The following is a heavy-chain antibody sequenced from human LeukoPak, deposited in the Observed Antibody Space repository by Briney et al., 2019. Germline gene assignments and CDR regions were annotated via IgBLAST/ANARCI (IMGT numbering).Heavy chain of an antibody. CDR2: IYYSGST. CDR1: GGSISSGDYY. J-gene: IGHJ5*02. Sequence: SETLSLTCTVSGGSISSGDYYWSWIRQPPGKGLEWIGYIYYSGSTYYNPSLKSRVTISVDTSKNQFSLKLSSVTAADTAVYYCARVDFVVVPAAMYWFDPWGQGTLVTVSS. V-gene: IGHV4-30-4*02. CDR3: ARVDFVVVPAAMYWFDP. D-gene: IGHD2-2*01.